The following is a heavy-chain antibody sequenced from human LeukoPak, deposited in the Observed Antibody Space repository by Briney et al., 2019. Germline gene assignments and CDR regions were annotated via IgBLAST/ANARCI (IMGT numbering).Heavy chain of an antibody. CDR1: GYTFTSYY. J-gene: IGHJ3*02. D-gene: IGHD1-26*01. Sequence: ASVKVSCKASGYTFTSYYMHWVRQAPGQGLEWMGIINPSGGSTSYAQKFQGRVTMTRDTSTSTVYMELSRLRSDDTAVYYCARDGIGDAFDIWGQGTMVTVSS. CDR2: INPSGGST. CDR3: ARDGIGDAFDI. V-gene: IGHV1-46*01.